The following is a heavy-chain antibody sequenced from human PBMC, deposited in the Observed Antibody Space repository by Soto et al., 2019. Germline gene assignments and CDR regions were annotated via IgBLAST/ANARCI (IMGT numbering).Heavy chain of an antibody. CDR3: ARVFVVIPPGYYYAMDF. CDR1: GFTFSSFH. V-gene: IGHV3-48*02. Sequence: GSLRLSCAASGFTFSSFHMNWVRQAPGRGLEWVAYITSSSDTIYYSDSVKGRFTISRDNGKNSLFLQMNSLRDEDTAVYYCARVFVVIPPGYYYAMDFWGQGTTVPVSS. J-gene: IGHJ6*02. CDR2: ITSSSDTI. D-gene: IGHD3-22*01.